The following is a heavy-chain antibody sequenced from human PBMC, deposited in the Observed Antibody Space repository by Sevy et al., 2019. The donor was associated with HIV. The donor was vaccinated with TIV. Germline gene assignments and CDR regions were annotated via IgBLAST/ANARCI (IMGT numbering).Heavy chain of an antibody. D-gene: IGHD6-13*01. Sequence: SSVKVSCKASGGTFSSYAISWVRQAPGQGLEWMGGIIPIFGTANYAQKFQGRVTITADESTSTAYMELSSLRSEDTAVYYCARGGGIAQHYYYYYMDVWGKGTTVTVSS. V-gene: IGHV1-69*13. CDR3: ARGGGIAQHYYYYYMDV. J-gene: IGHJ6*03. CDR2: IIPIFGTA. CDR1: GGTFSSYA.